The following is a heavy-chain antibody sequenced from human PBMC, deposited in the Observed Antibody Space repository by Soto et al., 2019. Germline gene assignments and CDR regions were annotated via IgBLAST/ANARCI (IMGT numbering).Heavy chain of an antibody. CDR3: ANRETAGDYYGSGSSSGRTSYYGMDV. V-gene: IGHV3-30*18. J-gene: IGHJ6*02. D-gene: IGHD3-10*01. CDR1: GFTFSSYG. Sequence: QVQLVESGGGVVQPGRSLRLSCAASGFTFSSYGMHWVRQAPGKGLEWVAVISYDGSNKYYADSVKGRFTISRDNSKNPLYLQMNSLRAEDTAVYYCANRETAGDYYGSGSSSGRTSYYGMDVWGQGTTVTVSS. CDR2: ISYDGSNK.